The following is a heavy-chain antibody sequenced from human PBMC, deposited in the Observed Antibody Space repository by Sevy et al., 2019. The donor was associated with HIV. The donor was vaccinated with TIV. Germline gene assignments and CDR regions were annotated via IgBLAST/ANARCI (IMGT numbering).Heavy chain of an antibody. J-gene: IGHJ3*02. Sequence: TLSLTCTVSGGSIRTYLWTWIRQPPGKGLEYIGNIFYGGSANYNPSLKSRVTISVGTSTNQLSLRLSSVTAADTAVYYCARPYSSGWSGAFDIWGQGTMVTVSS. CDR3: ARPYSSGWSGAFDI. D-gene: IGHD6-19*01. CDR2: IFYGGSA. CDR1: GGSIRTYL. V-gene: IGHV4-59*08.